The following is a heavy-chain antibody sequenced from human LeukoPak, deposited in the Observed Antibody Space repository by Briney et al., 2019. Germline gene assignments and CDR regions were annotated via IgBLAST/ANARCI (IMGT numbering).Heavy chain of an antibody. CDR1: GGSFSGYY. D-gene: IGHD6-13*01. CDR2: INHSGST. CDR3: TAQIAARDY. V-gene: IGHV4-34*01. J-gene: IGHJ4*02. Sequence: SETLSLTCAVYGGSFSGYYWSWIRQPPGKGLEWIGEINHSGSTNYNPSLKSRVTISVDTSKNQFSLKLSSVTAADTAVYYRTAQIAARDYWGQGTLVTVSS.